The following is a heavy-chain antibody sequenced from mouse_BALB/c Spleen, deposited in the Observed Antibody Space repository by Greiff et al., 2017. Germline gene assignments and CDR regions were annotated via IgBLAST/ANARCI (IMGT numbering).Heavy chain of an antibody. Sequence: VKLMESGPGLVAPSQSLSITCTVSGFSLTGYGVNWVRQPPGKGLEWLGMIWGDGSTDYNSALKSRLSISKDNSKSQVFLKMNSLQTDDTARYYCARDGGGNYQYYYAMDYWGQGTSVTVSS. V-gene: IGHV2-6-7*01. J-gene: IGHJ4*01. CDR1: GFSLTGYG. CDR3: ARDGGGNYQYYYAMDY. D-gene: IGHD2-1*01. CDR2: IWGDGST.